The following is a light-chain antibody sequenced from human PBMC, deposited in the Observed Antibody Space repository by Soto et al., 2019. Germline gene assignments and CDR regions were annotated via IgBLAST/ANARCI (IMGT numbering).Light chain of an antibody. CDR2: AAS. CDR3: QQSHSVHLT. CDR1: QSISTY. Sequence: DIQMTQSPSSLYASVRDRVTITCRASQSISTYIDWFQQKPGKAPKLLISAASTLESGVPSRFSGSGSGTDFTLTISSLQPEDFATYFCQQSHSVHLTFGGGTKVEI. V-gene: IGKV1-39*01. J-gene: IGKJ4*01.